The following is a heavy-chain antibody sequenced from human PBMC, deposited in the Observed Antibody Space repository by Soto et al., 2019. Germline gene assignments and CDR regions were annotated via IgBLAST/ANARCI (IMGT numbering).Heavy chain of an antibody. D-gene: IGHD4-17*01. CDR1: GGSISSGGYY. J-gene: IGHJ5*02. V-gene: IGHV4-31*03. Sequence: SETLSLTCTVSGGSISSGGYYWSWIRQHPGKGLEWIGYIYYSGSTYYNPSLKSRVTISVDTSKNQFSLKLSSVTAADTAVYYCARGGYDYGDYVGWFDPWGQGTLVTV. CDR2: IYYSGST. CDR3: ARGGYDYGDYVGWFDP.